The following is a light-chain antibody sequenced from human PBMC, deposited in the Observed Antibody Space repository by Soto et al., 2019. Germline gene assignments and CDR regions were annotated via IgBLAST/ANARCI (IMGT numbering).Light chain of an antibody. J-gene: IGKJ2*01. CDR1: QSVSTY. V-gene: IGKV3-11*01. CDR3: QQRSNWPPYT. Sequence: EVVLTQSPATLSLSPGERATLSCRASQSVSTYLGWYQQRPGQAPRLLIYDASNRATGIPARFSGSGSGTDFTLTITGLEPEDFAVYFCQQRSNWPPYTFGQGTKLEIK. CDR2: DAS.